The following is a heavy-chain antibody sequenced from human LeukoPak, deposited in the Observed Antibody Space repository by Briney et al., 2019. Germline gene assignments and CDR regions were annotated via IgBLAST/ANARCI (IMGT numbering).Heavy chain of an antibody. CDR1: GASISSTSHY. CDR2: IYYSGST. D-gene: IGHD3-3*01. CDR3: ARSWGYDFWTGNLLDY. J-gene: IGHJ4*02. Sequence: SETLSLTCTVSGASISSTSHYWGWIRQPPGKGLEWIGSIYYSGSTYYNTSLKSRVTISVDMSKNQFSLRVTSVTAADTAVYYCARSWGYDFWTGNLLDYWGQGTLVSVSS. V-gene: IGHV4-39*07.